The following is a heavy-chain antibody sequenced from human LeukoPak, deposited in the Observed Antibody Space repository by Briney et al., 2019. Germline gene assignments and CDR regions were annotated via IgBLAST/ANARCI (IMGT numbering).Heavy chain of an antibody. Sequence: SETLSPTCTVSGGSISSYYWSWIRQPPGKGLEWIGYIYYSGSTNYNPSLKSRVTISVDTSKNQFSLKLSSVTAADTAVYYCARGYCSSTSCYAFDIWGQGTMVTVSS. CDR3: ARGYCSSTSCYAFDI. CDR2: IYYSGST. J-gene: IGHJ3*02. D-gene: IGHD2-2*01. V-gene: IGHV4-59*08. CDR1: GGSISSYY.